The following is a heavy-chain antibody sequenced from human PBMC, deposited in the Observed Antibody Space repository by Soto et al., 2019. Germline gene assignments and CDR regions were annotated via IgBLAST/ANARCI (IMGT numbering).Heavy chain of an antibody. CDR1: GGSISSYY. J-gene: IGHJ4*02. D-gene: IGHD6-19*01. Sequence: PSETLSLTCTGSGGSISSYYWSWIRQPPGKGLEWIGYIYYSGSANYNPSLKSRVTISVDTSKNQFSLKLSSVTAADTAVYYCARGTRGYSSGWYVDYWGQGTLVTVSS. CDR2: IYYSGSA. CDR3: ARGTRGYSSGWYVDY. V-gene: IGHV4-59*01.